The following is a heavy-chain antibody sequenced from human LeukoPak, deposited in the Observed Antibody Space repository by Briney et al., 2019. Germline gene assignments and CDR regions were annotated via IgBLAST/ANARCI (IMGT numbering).Heavy chain of an antibody. V-gene: IGHV3-23*01. Sequence: GGSLRLSCAASGFTFSSYAMSWVRQAPGKGLEWVSAISGSGVSTYYADSVKGRFTISRDNSKNTLYLQMNSLRAEDTAVYYCAKDRSDYGGYPPGAFDIWGQGTMVTVSS. CDR2: ISGSGVST. CDR1: GFTFSSYA. CDR3: AKDRSDYGGYPPGAFDI. D-gene: IGHD4-17*01. J-gene: IGHJ3*02.